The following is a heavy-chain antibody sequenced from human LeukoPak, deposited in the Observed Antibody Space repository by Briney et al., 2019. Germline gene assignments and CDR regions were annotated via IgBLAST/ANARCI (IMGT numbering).Heavy chain of an antibody. D-gene: IGHD3-22*01. CDR3: ARHYYDSSGYYPQGYYHGMDV. V-gene: IGHV4-4*07. CDR1: GGSISSYY. CDR2: IYTSGST. J-gene: IGHJ6*02. Sequence: SSETLSLTCTVSGGSISSYYWSWIRQPAGKGLEWIGRIYTSGSTNYNPSLKSRVTMSVDTSKNQFSLKLSSVTAADTAVYYCARHYYDSSGYYPQGYYHGMDVWGQGTTVTVSS.